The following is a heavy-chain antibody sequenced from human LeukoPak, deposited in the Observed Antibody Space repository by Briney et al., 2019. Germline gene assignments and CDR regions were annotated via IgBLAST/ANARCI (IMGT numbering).Heavy chain of an antibody. CDR2: MRNDGSNK. CDR1: GLTFSTYG. CDR3: AKANTGGGSNNLGYFHH. J-gene: IGHJ1*01. Sequence: PGGSLRLSCAASGLTFSTYGMQWVRQAPGKGLEWVAFMRNDGSNKYYADSVRGRFTISRDNSKNTLYLQMNSLKAEDTAVYYCAKANTGGGSNNLGYFHHWGQGTLVTVSS. D-gene: IGHD3-16*01. V-gene: IGHV3-30*02.